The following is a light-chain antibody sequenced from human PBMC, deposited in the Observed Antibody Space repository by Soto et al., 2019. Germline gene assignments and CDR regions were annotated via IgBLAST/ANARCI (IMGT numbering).Light chain of an antibody. CDR3: QHYRTS. J-gene: IGKJ4*01. Sequence: EIVLTQSPGTLSLSPGERATLSCRASQSVSSSYLAWYQQKPGQAPRQLIYGASSRATGIPDRFSGSGSGTDFTINITRLEPEDFEVYYCQHYRTSFGGGTRVEIK. CDR2: GAS. CDR1: QSVSSSY. V-gene: IGKV3-20*01.